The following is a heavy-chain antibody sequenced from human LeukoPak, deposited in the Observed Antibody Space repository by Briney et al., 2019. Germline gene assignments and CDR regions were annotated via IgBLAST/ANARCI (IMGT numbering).Heavy chain of an antibody. Sequence: GGSLRLSCAASGFTFSSYAMSWVRQAPGKGLEWVSAVSGSGGSTYYADSVKGRFTISRDNSKNTLYLQMNSLRAEDTAVYYCASYGSGSYFDYWGQGTLVTVSS. CDR2: VSGSGGST. V-gene: IGHV3-23*01. CDR1: GFTFSSYA. CDR3: ASYGSGSYFDY. D-gene: IGHD3-10*01. J-gene: IGHJ4*02.